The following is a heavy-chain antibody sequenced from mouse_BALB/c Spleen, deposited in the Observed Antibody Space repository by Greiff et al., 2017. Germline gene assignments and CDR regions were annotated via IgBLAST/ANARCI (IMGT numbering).Heavy chain of an antibody. CDR1: GFSLTSYG. Sequence: QVQLQQSGPGLVQPSQSLSITCTVSGFSLTSYGVHWVRQSPGKGLEWLGVIWSGGSTDYNAAFISRLSISKDNSKSQVIFKMNSLQANDTAIYYCARVYDYDVPYAMDYWGQGTSVTVSS. J-gene: IGHJ4*01. CDR2: IWSGGST. D-gene: IGHD2-4*01. V-gene: IGHV2-2*02. CDR3: ARVYDYDVPYAMDY.